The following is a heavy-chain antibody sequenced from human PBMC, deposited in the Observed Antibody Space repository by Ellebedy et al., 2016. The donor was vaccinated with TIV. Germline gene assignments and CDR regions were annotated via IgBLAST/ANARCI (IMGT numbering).Heavy chain of an antibody. D-gene: IGHD1-26*01. CDR3: ARGWELPYYFDY. V-gene: IGHV4-59*01. J-gene: IGHJ4*02. Sequence: MPGGSLRLSCTVSGGSISSYYWSWIRQPPGKGLEWIGYIYYSGSTNYNPSLKSRFTISVDTSKNQFSLKLSSVTAADTAVYYCARGWELPYYFDYWGQGTLVTVSS. CDR1: GGSISSYY. CDR2: IYYSGST.